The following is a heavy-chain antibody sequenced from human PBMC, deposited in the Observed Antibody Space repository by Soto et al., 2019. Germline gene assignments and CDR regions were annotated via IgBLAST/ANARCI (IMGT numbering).Heavy chain of an antibody. V-gene: IGHV1-69*01. Sequence: QVQLVQSGAEVKKPGSSVKVSCKASGGTFSSYAISWVRQAPGQGLEWMGGIIPIFGTANYAQKFQGRVTITADESTSTAYMELRSLRSEDTAVYYCARGVAAAGKNYYYYGMDVWGQGTTVTVSS. J-gene: IGHJ6*02. CDR1: GGTFSSYA. CDR2: IIPIFGTA. D-gene: IGHD6-13*01. CDR3: ARGVAAAGKNYYYYGMDV.